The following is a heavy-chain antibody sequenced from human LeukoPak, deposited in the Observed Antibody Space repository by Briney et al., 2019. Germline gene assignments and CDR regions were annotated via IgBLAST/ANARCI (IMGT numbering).Heavy chain of an antibody. V-gene: IGHV3-30*03. CDR2: ISYDGSNK. CDR1: GFTFSSYG. D-gene: IGHD6-13*01. J-gene: IGHJ3*02. Sequence: GGSLRLSCAASGFTFSSYGMHWVRQAPGKGLEWVAVISYDGSNKYYADSVKGRFTISRDNAKNSLYLQMNSLRAEDTAVYYCARVGRKSSWYVNAFDIWGQGTMVTVSS. CDR3: ARVGRKSSWYVNAFDI.